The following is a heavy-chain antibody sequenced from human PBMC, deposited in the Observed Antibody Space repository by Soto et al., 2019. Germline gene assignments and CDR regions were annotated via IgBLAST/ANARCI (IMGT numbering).Heavy chain of an antibody. CDR2: MSTSGST. Sequence: SETLSLTCTVSGDSINSYYWSWIRQPAGKGLEWIGRMSTSGSTNYNPSLKSRVTMSVETSRNHFSLKLSSVTAADTAVYYCARDQSWFDPWGQGTLVTVSS. V-gene: IGHV4-4*07. J-gene: IGHJ5*02. CDR3: ARDQSWFDP. CDR1: GDSINSYY.